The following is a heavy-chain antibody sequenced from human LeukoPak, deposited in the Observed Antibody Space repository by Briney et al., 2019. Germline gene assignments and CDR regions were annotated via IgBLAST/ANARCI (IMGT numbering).Heavy chain of an antibody. CDR2: INSDVSST. CDR1: GFTFSSYG. V-gene: IGHV3-74*01. J-gene: IGHJ4*02. Sequence: PGGSLRLSCAASGFTFSSYGMHWVRQAPGKGLGWVSRINSDVSSTNYADSVKGRFTISRDNAKNTLYLQMNSLRAEDRGVCYCARARYGVTHLGYWGQGALVTVSS. CDR3: ARARYGVTHLGY. D-gene: IGHD2-8*01.